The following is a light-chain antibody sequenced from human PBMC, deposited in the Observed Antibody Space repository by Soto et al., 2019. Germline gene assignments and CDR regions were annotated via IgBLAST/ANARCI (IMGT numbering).Light chain of an antibody. V-gene: IGKV4-1*01. J-gene: IGKJ4*01. CDR1: QSVFYSSTSRNY. CDR3: HQYRRPPLT. Sequence: DIVMNQSPDSLAVSLGERATINCKSSQSVFYSSTSRNYLAWYQKKPGQPPKLLVYWASTRESGVPDRVSGSGSGTDVSLTIDSLQAEDVAVYYCHQYRRPPLTFGGGNRGEI. CDR2: WAS.